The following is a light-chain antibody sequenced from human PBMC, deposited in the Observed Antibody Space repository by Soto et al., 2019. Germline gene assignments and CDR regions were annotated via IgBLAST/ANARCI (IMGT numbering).Light chain of an antibody. Sequence: EIVMTQSPATLSVFPGERATLSCSASQSVSNKLAWYQQKPGQAPRLLIYGASTRATGIPARSSGSGSGTEFTLTISSLQSEDFAVYYCQQYNNWPPRYTFGQGTKLEI. CDR2: GAS. CDR1: QSVSNK. CDR3: QQYNNWPPRYT. V-gene: IGKV3-15*01. J-gene: IGKJ2*01.